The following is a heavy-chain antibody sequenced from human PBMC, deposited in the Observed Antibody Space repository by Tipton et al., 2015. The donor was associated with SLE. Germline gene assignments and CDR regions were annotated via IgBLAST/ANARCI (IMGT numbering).Heavy chain of an antibody. Sequence: TLSLTCTVSGGSISDSSHYWVWIRQSPGKGLEWVGSIYHDWSTYYNVALNSRATISIDASKNQFSLSLRSVTAADTAVYYCPIYYHDSTGLHWFDPWGQGTLVTVSS. D-gene: IGHD3-22*01. CDR3: PIYYHDSTGLHWFDP. CDR2: IYHDWST. V-gene: IGHV4-39*07. J-gene: IGHJ5*02. CDR1: GGSISDSSHY.